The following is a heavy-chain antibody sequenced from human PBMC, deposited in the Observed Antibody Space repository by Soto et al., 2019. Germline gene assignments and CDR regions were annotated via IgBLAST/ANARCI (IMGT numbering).Heavy chain of an antibody. CDR1: GGTFSSYA. D-gene: IGHD1-26*01. J-gene: IGHJ5*02. CDR3: ARRLVVGATVEGWFDP. Sequence: SVKVSCKASGGTFSSYAITWVRQAPGQGLEWMGGIIPIFGTSNYAQKFQGRVKITADKSTSTAYMELSSLRSEDTAVYYCARRLVVGATVEGWFDPWGQGTLVIVSS. CDR2: IIPIFGTS. V-gene: IGHV1-69*06.